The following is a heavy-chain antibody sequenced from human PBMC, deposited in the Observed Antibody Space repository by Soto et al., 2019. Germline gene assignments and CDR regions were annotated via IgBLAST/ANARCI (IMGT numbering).Heavy chain of an antibody. CDR2: INAGNGNT. V-gene: IGHV1-3*01. CDR1: GYTFTSYA. Sequence: QVQLVQSGAEVKKPGASVKVSCKASGYTFTSYAMYWVRQAPGQRLEWMGWINAGNGNTKYSQKFQGRVTITRDTSASTANMELSSLRSEDTAVYYCARGPGGPDGPVDYWGQGTLVPVSS. D-gene: IGHD2-15*01. CDR3: ARGPGGPDGPVDY. J-gene: IGHJ4*02.